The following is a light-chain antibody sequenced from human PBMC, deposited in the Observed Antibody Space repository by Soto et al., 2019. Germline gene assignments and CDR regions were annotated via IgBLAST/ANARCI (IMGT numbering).Light chain of an antibody. J-gene: IGKJ1*01. CDR1: QTISSW. V-gene: IGKV1-5*03. CDR2: HAS. Sequence: DIQMTQSPSTLSGSVGDRVTITCRASQTISSWLAWYQQKPGKAPKLLIYHASTLKSGVPSRFSGSGSGTEFTLTISSMQPDDFATYYCQHCDSYSDPLGQGTKVELK. CDR3: QHCDSYSDP.